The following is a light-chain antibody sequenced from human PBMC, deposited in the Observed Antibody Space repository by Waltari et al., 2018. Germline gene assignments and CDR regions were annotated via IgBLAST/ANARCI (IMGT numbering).Light chain of an antibody. V-gene: IGKV1-39*01. CDR2: AAS. CDR1: QTISTY. J-gene: IGKJ4*01. CDR3: QQSYTTLFP. Sequence: DIQMTQPPSSLSASVGDRVTITCRASQTISTYLNWYQQKPGKAPKLLIYAASSLQSGVPSRFSGSGSGTDFTLTISSLPPEDFASYYCQQSYTTLFPFGGGTKVEI.